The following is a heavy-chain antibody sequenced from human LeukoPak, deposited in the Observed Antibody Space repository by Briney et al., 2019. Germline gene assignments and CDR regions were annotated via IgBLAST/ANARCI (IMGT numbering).Heavy chain of an antibody. CDR1: GGSLSGYY. CDR2: INHSGNT. D-gene: IGHD1-20*01. Sequence: SETLSLTCAVYGGSLSGYYWNWIRQPPGKGLEWIGEINHSGNTNYNPSLKSRVTISLDMSKNQFSLKLSSVTAADTALYYCARDRYNWNGEDYWGQGTLVTVSS. V-gene: IGHV4-34*01. CDR3: ARDRYNWNGEDY. J-gene: IGHJ4*02.